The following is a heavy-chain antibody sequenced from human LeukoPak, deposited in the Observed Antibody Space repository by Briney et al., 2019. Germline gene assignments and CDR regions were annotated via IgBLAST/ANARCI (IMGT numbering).Heavy chain of an antibody. J-gene: IGHJ4*02. CDR3: ARDEHDYGDYNDY. V-gene: IGHV3-11*01. D-gene: IGHD4-17*01. CDR2: ISSSGSTI. CDR1: GFTFSDYY. Sequence: GGSLRLSCAASGFTFSDYYMSWIRQAPGKGLEWVSYISSSGSTIYYADSVKGRFTVSRDNAKNSLYLQMNSLRAEDTAVYYCARDEHDYGDYNDYWGQGTLVTVSS.